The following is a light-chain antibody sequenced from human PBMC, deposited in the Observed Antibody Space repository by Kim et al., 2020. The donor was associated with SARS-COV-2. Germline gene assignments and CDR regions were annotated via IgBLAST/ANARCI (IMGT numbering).Light chain of an antibody. CDR3: QQYGTSPWT. Sequence: SPGERATLSCRASQSVTSSYLAWYQQKPGQAPRLLIYGASSRAPGIPDRFSGSGSGTDFTLTISRLEPEDFAVYYCQQYGTSPWTFGQGTKVDIK. J-gene: IGKJ1*01. CDR1: QSVTSSY. CDR2: GAS. V-gene: IGKV3-20*01.